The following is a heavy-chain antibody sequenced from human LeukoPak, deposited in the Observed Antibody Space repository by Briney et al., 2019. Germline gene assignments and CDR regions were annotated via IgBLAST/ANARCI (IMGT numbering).Heavy chain of an antibody. Sequence: SETLSLTCTVSGGSISSYYWSWIRQPAGKGLEWIGRIYTSGSTNYNPSLKSRVTMSVDTSKNQSSLKLSSVTAADTAVYYCARDLPDWNDDGVYYYYYMDVWGKGTTVTVSS. D-gene: IGHD1-1*01. V-gene: IGHV4-4*07. CDR1: GGSISSYY. CDR3: ARDLPDWNDDGVYYYYYMDV. CDR2: IYTSGST. J-gene: IGHJ6*03.